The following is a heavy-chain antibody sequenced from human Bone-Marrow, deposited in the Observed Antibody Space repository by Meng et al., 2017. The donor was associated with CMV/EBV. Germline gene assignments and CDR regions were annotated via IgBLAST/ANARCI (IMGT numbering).Heavy chain of an antibody. CDR2: IYSGGNT. Sequence: GGSLRLSCAASGFTVSSSYMSWVRQAPGKGLEWVSVIYSGGNTYYADSVKGRFTISRDNPKNTLYLQMNSLRAEDTAVYYCAKDITIFGVVPYYYYGMDVWGQGTTVTGSS. CDR3: AKDITIFGVVPYYYYGMDV. D-gene: IGHD3-3*01. CDR1: GFTVSSSY. V-gene: IGHV3-53*01. J-gene: IGHJ6*02.